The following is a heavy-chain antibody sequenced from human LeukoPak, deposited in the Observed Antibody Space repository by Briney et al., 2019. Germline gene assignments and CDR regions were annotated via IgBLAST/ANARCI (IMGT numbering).Heavy chain of an antibody. CDR2: ISGNGDTT. Sequence: GGSLRLSCAASGFTFYAYAMTWVRQAPGKGLEWVSVISGNGDTTYYADSVKGRFTISRDNSKNTLYLQMNSLRAEDTAIYSCAKDYRGSGYFFDVWGQGTMVAVSS. J-gene: IGHJ3*01. V-gene: IGHV3-23*01. CDR1: GFTFYAYA. CDR3: AKDYRGSGYFFDV. D-gene: IGHD3-3*01.